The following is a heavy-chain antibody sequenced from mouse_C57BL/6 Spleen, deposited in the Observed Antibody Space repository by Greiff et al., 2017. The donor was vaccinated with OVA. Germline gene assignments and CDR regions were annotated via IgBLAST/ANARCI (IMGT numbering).Heavy chain of an antibody. J-gene: IGHJ1*03. Sequence: QVQLQQPGAELVRPGSLVKLSCKASGYTFTSYWMDWVKQRPGQGLEWIGNIYPSDSETHYNQKFKDKATLTVDKSSSTAYMQLSSLTSEDSAVYYCARGATMITTRYFDVWGTGTTVTVSS. D-gene: IGHD2-4*01. V-gene: IGHV1-61*01. CDR1: GYTFTSYW. CDR3: ARGATMITTRYFDV. CDR2: IYPSDSET.